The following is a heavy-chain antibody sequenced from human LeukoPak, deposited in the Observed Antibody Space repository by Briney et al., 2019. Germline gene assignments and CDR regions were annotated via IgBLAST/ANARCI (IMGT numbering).Heavy chain of an antibody. CDR2: IRSKVYAGTA. CDR3: TRGLSRAYYYNGMDV. CDR1: GYTFANDA. Sequence: GGSLRLSCTASGYTFANDAVSWVRQAPGKGLEWVGFIRSKVYAGTAQYAASVKGRFTISRDDSKSIAYLRMNSLKIEDTAVYYCTRGLSRAYYYNGMDVWGQGTTVTVSS. V-gene: IGHV3-49*04. J-gene: IGHJ6*02. D-gene: IGHD2-2*01.